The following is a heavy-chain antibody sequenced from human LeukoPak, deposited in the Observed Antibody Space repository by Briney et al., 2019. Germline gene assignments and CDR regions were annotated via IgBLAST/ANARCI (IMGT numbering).Heavy chain of an antibody. CDR3: AKAAAGKWHDESDY. CDR2: ISGRGVST. CDR1: GVTCGTNA. V-gene: IGHV3-23*01. D-gene: IGHD1-20*01. J-gene: IGHJ4*02. Sequence: QPGRTLVIPCSTSGVTCGTNAIRSLRQPSRKGQKWVSAISGRGVSTSYADSVRGRFTISRDNSKNTLYLQMNSLRAEDTAVYYGAKAAAGKWHDESDYWVQGTRVIVCS.